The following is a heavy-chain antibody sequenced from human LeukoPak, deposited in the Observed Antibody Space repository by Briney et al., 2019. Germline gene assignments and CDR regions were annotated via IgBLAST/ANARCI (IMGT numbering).Heavy chain of an antibody. V-gene: IGHV1-46*01. J-gene: IGHJ4*02. CDR2: INPSGGST. CDR3: AFHSSSWYFDY. Sequence: GASVKVSCKASGYTFTGYYMHWVRQAPGQGLEWMGIINPSGGSTTYAQKFQGRVAMTRDTSTSRVYMEVSSLRSDDTAVYYCAFHSSSWYFDYWGQGTLVTVSS. CDR1: GYTFTGYY. D-gene: IGHD6-13*01.